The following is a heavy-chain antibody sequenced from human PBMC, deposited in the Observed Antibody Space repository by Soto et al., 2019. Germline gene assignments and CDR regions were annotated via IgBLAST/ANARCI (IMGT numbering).Heavy chain of an antibody. D-gene: IGHD2-2*01. CDR1: GFTFSSYG. J-gene: IGHJ4*02. Sequence: PGGSLSLSCAASGFTFSSYGMHWVRQAPGKGLEWVAVISYDGSNKYYADSVKGRFTISRDNSKNTLYLQMNSLRAEDTAVYYCAKDKDGYQRWALDYWGQGTLVTVSS. CDR3: AKDKDGYQRWALDY. CDR2: ISYDGSNK. V-gene: IGHV3-30*18.